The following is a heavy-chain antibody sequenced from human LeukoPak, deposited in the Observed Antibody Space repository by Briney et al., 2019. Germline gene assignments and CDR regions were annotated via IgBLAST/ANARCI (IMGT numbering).Heavy chain of an antibody. J-gene: IGHJ4*02. CDR3: ARGARLGYCSGGSCHRPFDY. CDR2: INHSGST. V-gene: IGHV4-34*01. Sequence: EALSLTCAVYGGSFSRYYWSWIRQPPGKGLEWIGEINHSGSTNYNPSLKSRVTISVDTSKNQFSLKLSSVTAADTAVYYCARGARLGYCSGGSCHRPFDYWGQGTLVTVSS. CDR1: GGSFSRYY. D-gene: IGHD2-15*01.